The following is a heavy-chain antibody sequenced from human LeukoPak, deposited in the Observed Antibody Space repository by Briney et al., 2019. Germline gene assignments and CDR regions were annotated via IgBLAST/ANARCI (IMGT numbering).Heavy chain of an antibody. Sequence: SVKVSCKASGGTFSSDAISWVRQAPGQGLEWMGGIIPIFGTANYAQKFQGRVTITTDESTSTAYMELSSLRSEDTAVYYCARGVVPAAGTYFDYWGQGTLVTVSS. V-gene: IGHV1-69*05. CDR2: IIPIFGTA. CDR3: ARGVVPAAGTYFDY. CDR1: GGTFSSDA. D-gene: IGHD2-2*01. J-gene: IGHJ4*02.